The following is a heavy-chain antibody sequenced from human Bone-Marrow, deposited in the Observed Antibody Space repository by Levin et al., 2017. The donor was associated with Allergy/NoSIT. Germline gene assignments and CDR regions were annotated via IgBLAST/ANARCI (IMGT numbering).Heavy chain of an antibody. CDR2: IKGKTDGGTT. CDR3: TTRSH. V-gene: IGHV3-15*01. J-gene: IGHJ4*02. Sequence: SCVASGFTFVNAWMNWVRQAPGKGLQWVGRIKGKTDGGTTDYAAPVKGRFTISRDDSKKTLYLQMNSLKTEDTAIYYCTTRSHWGQGTLVTVFS. CDR1: GFTFVNAW.